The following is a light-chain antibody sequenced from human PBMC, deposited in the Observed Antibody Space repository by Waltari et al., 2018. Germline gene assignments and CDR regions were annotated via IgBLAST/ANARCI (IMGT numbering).Light chain of an antibody. CDR3: SSYTSSSTYV. J-gene: IGLJ1*01. CDR1: SSDVRGYNY. V-gene: IGLV2-14*01. CDR2: DVS. Sequence: QSALTQPASVSGSPGQSITISCTGTSSDVRGYNYFYWYQQHPGKAPKLMIYDVSKRPSGVSNRFSGSKSGNTASLTISGLQAEDEADYYCSSYTSSSTYVFGTGTKVTVL.